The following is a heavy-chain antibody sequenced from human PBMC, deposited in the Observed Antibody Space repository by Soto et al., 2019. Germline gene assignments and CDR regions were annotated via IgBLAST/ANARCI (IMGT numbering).Heavy chain of an antibody. CDR2: IYYSGST. D-gene: IGHD2-15*01. V-gene: IGHV4-39*01. J-gene: IGHJ5*02. CDR1: GGSISSSSYY. Sequence: SETLSLTCTVSGGSISSSSYYWGWIRQPPGKGLEWIGSIYYSGSTYYNPSLKSRVTISVDTSKNQFSLKLSSVTAADTAVYYCARARTGDIVVVVAATPWFDPWGQGTLVTVSS. CDR3: ARARTGDIVVVVAATPWFDP.